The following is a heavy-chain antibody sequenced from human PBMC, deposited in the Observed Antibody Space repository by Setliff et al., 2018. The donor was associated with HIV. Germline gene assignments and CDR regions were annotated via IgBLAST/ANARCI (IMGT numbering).Heavy chain of an antibody. V-gene: IGHV1-3*01. J-gene: IGHJ3*02. Sequence: GASVKVSCKTSGYTFNIYGMHWVRQAPGQRLEWMGWINAADGNTKYSQKLQGRVTITRDTSASTAHMELSSLRSEDTAVYYCARGQSQGYAYSGSYGAFDIWGQGTMVTVS. D-gene: IGHD1-26*01. CDR2: INAADGNT. CDR1: GYTFNIYG. CDR3: ARGQSQGYAYSGSYGAFDI.